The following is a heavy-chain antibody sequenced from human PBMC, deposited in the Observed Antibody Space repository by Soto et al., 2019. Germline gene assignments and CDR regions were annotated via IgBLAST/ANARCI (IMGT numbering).Heavy chain of an antibody. J-gene: IGHJ6*02. CDR2: INHSGST. D-gene: IGHD1-1*01. V-gene: IGHV4-34*01. CDR3: ARGNNWNYYYYYGMDV. Sequence: SETLSLTCAVYGGSFSGYYWSWIRQPPGKGLEWIGEINHSGSTNYNPSLKSRVTISVDTSKNQFSLKLSYVTAADTAVYYCARGNNWNYYYYYGMDVWGQGNTVT. CDR1: GGSFSGYY.